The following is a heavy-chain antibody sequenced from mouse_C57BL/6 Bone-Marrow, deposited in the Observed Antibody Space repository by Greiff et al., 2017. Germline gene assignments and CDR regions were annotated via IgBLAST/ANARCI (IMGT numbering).Heavy chain of an antibody. CDR1: GFNIKDYY. CDR2: IDPEDGET. J-gene: IGHJ3*01. Sequence: EVQLQQSGAELVKPGASVKLSCTASGFNIKDYYMHWVKQRTEQGLEWIGRIDPEDGETKYAPKFPGKATITADTPSTTAYLQLTSLTSDDTAVYYCALYLLWFLRAWFAYWGQGTLVTVSA. V-gene: IGHV14-2*01. D-gene: IGHD2-2*01. CDR3: ALYLLWFLRAWFAY.